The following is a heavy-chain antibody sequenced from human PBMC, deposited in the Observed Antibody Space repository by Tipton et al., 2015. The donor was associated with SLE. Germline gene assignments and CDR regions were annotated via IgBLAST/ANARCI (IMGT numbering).Heavy chain of an antibody. CDR3: ARLISAYDCNFDY. J-gene: IGHJ4*02. CDR2: INHGKST. D-gene: IGHD5-12*01. V-gene: IGHV4-34*01. CDR1: GGSFSGYY. Sequence: LRLSCAVYGGSFSGYYWTWIRQPPGKGLEWIGEINHGKSTFYNPSLKSRVTISVDTSTNRLSLQLSSVTAADTALYYCARLISAYDCNFDYWGQGTLVTVSS.